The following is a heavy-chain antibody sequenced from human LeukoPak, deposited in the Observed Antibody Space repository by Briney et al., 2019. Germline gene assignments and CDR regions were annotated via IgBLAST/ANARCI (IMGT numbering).Heavy chain of an antibody. CDR3: ARTLIVGATLLYLQH. CDR1: GGSVSSGSYY. CDR2: IYYSGST. J-gene: IGHJ1*01. Sequence: SETLSLTCTVSGGSVSSGSYYWSWIRQPPGKGLEWIGYIYYSGSTNYNPSLKSRVTISVDTSKNQFSLKLSSVTAADTAVYYCARTLIVGATLLYLQHWGQGTLVTVSS. V-gene: IGHV4-61*01. D-gene: IGHD1-26*01.